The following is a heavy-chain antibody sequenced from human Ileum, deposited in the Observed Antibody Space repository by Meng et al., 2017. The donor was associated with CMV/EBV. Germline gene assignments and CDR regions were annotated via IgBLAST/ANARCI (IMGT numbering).Heavy chain of an antibody. Sequence: GESLKISCAASGFTFSSYWMSWVRQAPGKGLEWVANIQQDGSEKYYVDSVKGRFTISRDNAKNSLYLQMNSLRAEDTAVYYCAKDKVGFWSGYPYYYYGMDVWGQGTMVTVSS. CDR2: IQQDGSEK. D-gene: IGHD3-3*01. J-gene: IGHJ6*02. CDR1: GFTFSSYW. V-gene: IGHV3-7*01. CDR3: AKDKVGFWSGYPYYYYGMDV.